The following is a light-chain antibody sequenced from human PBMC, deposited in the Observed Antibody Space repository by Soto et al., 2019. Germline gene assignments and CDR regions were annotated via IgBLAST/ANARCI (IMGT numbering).Light chain of an antibody. J-gene: IGKJ1*01. V-gene: IGKV1-5*03. Sequence: DIQMTQSPSTLSASVRDRVTITCRASQTISSWLAWFQQRPGRAPKFLIYKASSLESGVPSRFSGSGSGTEFTLTISSLQPDDFATYYCHQYNSYSPPWTFGQGTKVDIK. CDR1: QTISSW. CDR3: HQYNSYSPPWT. CDR2: KAS.